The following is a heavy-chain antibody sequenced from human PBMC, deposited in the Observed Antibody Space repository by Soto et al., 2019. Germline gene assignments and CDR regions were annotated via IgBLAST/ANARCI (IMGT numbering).Heavy chain of an antibody. D-gene: IGHD2-2*01. J-gene: IGHJ6*03. CDR1: GGSISSYY. CDR2: IYYSGST. V-gene: IGHV4-59*01. CDR3: ARAIVVVPAAITDYYYYMDV. Sequence: PSETLSLTCTVSGGSISSYYWSWIRQPPGKGLEWIGYIYYSGSTNYNPSLKSRVTISVDTSKNQFSLKLSSVTAADTAVYYCARAIVVVPAAITDYYYYMDVWGKGTTVTVSS.